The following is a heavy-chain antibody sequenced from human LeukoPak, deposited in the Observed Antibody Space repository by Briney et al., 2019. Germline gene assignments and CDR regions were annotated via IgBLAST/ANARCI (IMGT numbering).Heavy chain of an antibody. J-gene: IGHJ4*02. V-gene: IGHV3-23*01. CDR1: GFTFSSYA. D-gene: IGHD2-2*01. Sequence: GGSLRLSCAASGFTFSSYAMSWVRQAPGKGLEWVSAISGSGGSTYYADSVKGRFTISRDNSKNTLYLQMNSLRAEDTAVYYCAKGPPTDIVVVPAAIHIQSRDYWGQGTLVTVSS. CDR3: AKGPPTDIVVVPAAIHIQSRDY. CDR2: ISGSGGST.